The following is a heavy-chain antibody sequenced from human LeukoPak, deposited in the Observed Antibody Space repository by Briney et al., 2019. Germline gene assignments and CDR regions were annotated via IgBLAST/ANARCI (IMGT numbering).Heavy chain of an antibody. CDR1: GGSISSSIYY. CDR3: ARHGPPRAGWGRKYYYMDV. D-gene: IGHD3-16*01. V-gene: IGHV4-39*07. Sequence: SETLSLTCTVSGGSISSSIYYWGWIRQPPGKGLEWIGSIYDSGSTYYNPSLKSRVTISVDTSRNQFSLKLRSVIAADTAVYYCARHGPPRAGWGRKYYYMDVWGKGTTVTISS. CDR2: IYDSGST. J-gene: IGHJ6*03.